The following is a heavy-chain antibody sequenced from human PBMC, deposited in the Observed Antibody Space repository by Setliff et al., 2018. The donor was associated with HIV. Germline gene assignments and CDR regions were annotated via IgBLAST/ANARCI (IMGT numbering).Heavy chain of an antibody. CDR2: IYYSGYS. V-gene: IGHV4-59*08. Sequence: SETLSLTCAVSGGSMSNYYWTWIRQVPGKGLEWIGYIYYSGYSNFNPSLKGRVGISLDSSNSQFSLKLNAVTAADTAIYYCARQTESSSSYFDSWGQGALVTVSA. D-gene: IGHD6-6*01. CDR1: GGSMSNYY. CDR3: ARQTESSSSYFDS. J-gene: IGHJ4*02.